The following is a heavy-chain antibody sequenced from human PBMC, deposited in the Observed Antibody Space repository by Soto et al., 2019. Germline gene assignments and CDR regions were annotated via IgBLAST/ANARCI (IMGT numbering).Heavy chain of an antibody. CDR1: IFTFSAYW. Sequence: WWSLRLSCSASIFTFSAYWMTWFRQAPGKGLEWVANIKGDGSEKYYVGSVKGRFTISRDNAKDSLYLQMNNLRAEDTAIYYCVRSYHYYDFWSGGSRGGYFYGMDVWGQGTTVTVSS. J-gene: IGHJ6*02. V-gene: IGHV3-7*01. CDR2: IKGDGSEK. D-gene: IGHD3-3*01. CDR3: VRSYHYYDFWSGGSRGGYFYGMDV.